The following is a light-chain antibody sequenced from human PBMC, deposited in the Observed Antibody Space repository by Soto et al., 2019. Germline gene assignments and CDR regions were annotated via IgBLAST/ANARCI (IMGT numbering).Light chain of an antibody. Sequence: QSVLTQPTSVSGSPGQSITISCTGNSNDIGAYNYVSWYQQHPGKAPRLLIHGVRNRPSGISSRFSASKSGLTASLTISGLKDEDEADYYCSSLTNNRLYVFAPGXK. V-gene: IGLV2-14*01. J-gene: IGLJ1*01. CDR1: SNDIGAYNY. CDR3: SSLTNNRLYV. CDR2: GVR.